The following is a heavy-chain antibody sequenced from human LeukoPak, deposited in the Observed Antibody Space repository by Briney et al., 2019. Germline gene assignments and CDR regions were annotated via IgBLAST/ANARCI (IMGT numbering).Heavy chain of an antibody. CDR1: GGSFSGYY. V-gene: IGHV4-34*01. CDR2: INHSGST. CDR3: ATSIVVVPATIWALDY. Sequence: SETLSLTCAVYGGSFSGYYWSWIRQPPGKGLEWIGGINHSGSTNYNPSLKSRVTISVDTSKNQFSLKLSSVTAADTAVYYCATSIVVVPATIWALDYWGQGTLVTVSS. J-gene: IGHJ4*02. D-gene: IGHD2-2*01.